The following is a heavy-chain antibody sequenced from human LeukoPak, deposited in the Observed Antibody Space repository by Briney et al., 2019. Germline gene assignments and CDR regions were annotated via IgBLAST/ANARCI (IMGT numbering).Heavy chain of an antibody. CDR1: GGTFSSYA. V-gene: IGHV1-69*01. D-gene: IGHD3-10*01. J-gene: IGHJ6*02. CDR2: IIPIFGTA. CDR3: AREVRGFGEYYYGMDV. Sequence: ASVKVSCKASGGTFSSYAISWVRQAPGQGLEWMGGIIPIFGTANYAQKFEGRVTITADESTSTAYMELSSLRSEDTAVYYCAREVRGFGEYYYGMDVWGQGTTVTVSS.